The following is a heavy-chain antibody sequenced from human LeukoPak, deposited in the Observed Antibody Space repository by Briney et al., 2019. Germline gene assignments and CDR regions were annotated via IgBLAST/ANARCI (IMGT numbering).Heavy chain of an antibody. CDR3: ARDTVINPGFDP. CDR1: GGSISTSSYF. D-gene: IGHD4-17*01. Sequence: SETLSLTCTVSGGSISTSSYFWGWIRQPPGKGLEWIGGIYYRGNTYFNSSLKSRVTMSVDTSKNQFSLKLTSVTAADTAVYYCARDTVINPGFDPWGQGTLVIVSS. J-gene: IGHJ5*02. V-gene: IGHV4-39*07. CDR2: IYYRGNT.